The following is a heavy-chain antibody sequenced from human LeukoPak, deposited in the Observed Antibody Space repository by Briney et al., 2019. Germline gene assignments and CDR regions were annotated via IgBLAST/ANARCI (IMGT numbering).Heavy chain of an antibody. CDR3: AHKFAGSYAFDI. CDR1: GGSFNPYY. Sequence: SETLSLTCAVYGGSFNPYYWSWIRQPPGKGLEWIGEINHSGSTNYNPSLKSRVTMSIDTSKNQFSLKLGSVTAVDTAVYYCAHKFAGSYAFDIWGQGTMVTVSS. V-gene: IGHV4-34*01. CDR2: INHSGST. J-gene: IGHJ3*02.